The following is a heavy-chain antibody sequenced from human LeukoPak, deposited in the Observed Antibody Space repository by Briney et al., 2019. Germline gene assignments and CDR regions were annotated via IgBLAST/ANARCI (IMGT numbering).Heavy chain of an antibody. J-gene: IGHJ5*02. D-gene: IGHD3-10*01. CDR3: ARGREPITIGGFDP. Sequence: ASVKVSCKASGYTFTSYDINWVRQATGQGLEWMGWMNPNSGNTGYAQKFQGRVTMTRNTSISTAYMELSSLRSEDTAVYYCARGREPITIGGFDPWGQGTLVTVSS. CDR2: MNPNSGNT. CDR1: GYTFTSYD. V-gene: IGHV1-8*01.